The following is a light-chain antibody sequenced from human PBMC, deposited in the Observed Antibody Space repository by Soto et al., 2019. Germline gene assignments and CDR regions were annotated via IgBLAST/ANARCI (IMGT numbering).Light chain of an antibody. CDR3: QQYGGSPRT. Sequence: EIVLTQSPGTLSLSPGEGATLSCRASQSINSFLAWYQQRRGQAPRLLIHGASNRATGIPDRFSGSGSGTDSTLTISRLGPEDFAGYYCQQYGGSPRTFGQGPKVEV. J-gene: IGKJ1*01. CDR2: GAS. V-gene: IGKV3-20*01. CDR1: QSINSF.